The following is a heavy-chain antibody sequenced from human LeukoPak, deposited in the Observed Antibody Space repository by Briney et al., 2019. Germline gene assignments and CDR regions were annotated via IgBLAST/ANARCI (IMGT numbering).Heavy chain of an antibody. V-gene: IGHV3-23*01. CDR2: ISGSGGST. CDR3: AKITKYYYDSSGYYGDY. Sequence: TGGSLRLSCAASGFTFSSYAMSWVRQAPGKGLEWVSAISGSGGSTYYADSVKGRFTISRDNSKNTLYLQMNSLRAEDTAVYYCAKITKYYYDSSGYYGDYWGQGTLVTVSS. D-gene: IGHD3-22*01. CDR1: GFTFSSYA. J-gene: IGHJ4*02.